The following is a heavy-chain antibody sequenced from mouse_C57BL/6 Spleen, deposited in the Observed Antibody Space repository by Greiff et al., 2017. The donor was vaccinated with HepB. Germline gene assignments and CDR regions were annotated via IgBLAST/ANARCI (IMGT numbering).Heavy chain of an antibody. J-gene: IGHJ3*01. CDR2: ILPGSGST. Sequence: VKLQQSGAELMKPGASVKLSCKATGYTFTGYWIEWVKQRPGHGLEWIGEILPGSGSTNYNEKFKGKATFTADTSSNTAYMQLSSLTTEDSAIYYCARSPIYDGYGDWFAYWGQGTLVTVSA. D-gene: IGHD2-3*01. V-gene: IGHV1-9*01. CDR1: GYTFTGYW. CDR3: ARSPIYDGYGDWFAY.